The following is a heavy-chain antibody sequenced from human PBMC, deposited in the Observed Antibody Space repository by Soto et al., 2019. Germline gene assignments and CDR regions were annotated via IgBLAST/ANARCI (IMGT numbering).Heavy chain of an antibody. Sequence: QVQLQESGPGLVKPSETLSLICTVSGGSVSSGSYYWSWIRQPPGKGLEWMGYIYYTGSINYNPFLRSRVTISVDTSKNQVSLKVSSVTAADTAIYYCAGATDGYNYADDFDIWGQGTMVTVS. CDR1: GGSVSSGSYY. J-gene: IGHJ3*02. CDR2: IYYTGSI. V-gene: IGHV4-61*01. CDR3: AGATDGYNYADDFDI. D-gene: IGHD5-12*01.